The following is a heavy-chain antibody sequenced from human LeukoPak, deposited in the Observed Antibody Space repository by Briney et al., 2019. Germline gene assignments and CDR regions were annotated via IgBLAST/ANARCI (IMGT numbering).Heavy chain of an antibody. V-gene: IGHV4-59*08. CDR2: IYYSGST. J-gene: IGHJ4*02. CDR1: GGSISSYY. Sequence: PSETLSPTCTVSGGSISSYYWSWIRQPPGKGLEWIGYIYYSGSTNYNPSLKSRVTISVDTSKNQFSLKLSSVTAADTAVYYCARVYGSGSYYKRYFDYWGQGTLVTVSS. D-gene: IGHD3-10*01. CDR3: ARVYGSGSYYKRYFDY.